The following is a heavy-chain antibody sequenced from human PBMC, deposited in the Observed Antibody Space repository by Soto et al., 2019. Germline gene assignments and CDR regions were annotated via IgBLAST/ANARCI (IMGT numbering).Heavy chain of an antibody. D-gene: IGHD5-18*01. CDR1: GDSVSSNSAA. Sequence: SQTLSLTCAISGDSVSSNSAALNWIRQSPSRGLECLGRTYYRSKWYNDYAVSGKSRITINPDTSKNQFSLQLNSVTPEDTAVYYCARGDSDSYGYLDWFDPWGQGTLVPVSS. CDR2: TYYRSKWYN. J-gene: IGHJ5*02. CDR3: ARGDSDSYGYLDWFDP. V-gene: IGHV6-1*01.